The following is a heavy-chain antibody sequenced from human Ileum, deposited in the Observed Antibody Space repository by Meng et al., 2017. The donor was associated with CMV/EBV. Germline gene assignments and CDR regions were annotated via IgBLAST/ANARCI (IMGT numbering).Heavy chain of an antibody. D-gene: IGHD2-21*02. CDR3: ARSTKADCWEVLTY. V-gene: IGHV4-34*01. J-gene: IGHJ4*02. Sequence: QVHLQQWGAGLFKPSETLTLTCAVYGESFSHYYWTWIRQPPGKGLEWIGEIYRDGTTNYDPSLKSRVSISEDTSKNQFSLKLTSVTAADTAVYYCARSTKADCWEVLTYWGQGTLVTVSS. CDR2: IYRDGTT. CDR1: GESFSHYY.